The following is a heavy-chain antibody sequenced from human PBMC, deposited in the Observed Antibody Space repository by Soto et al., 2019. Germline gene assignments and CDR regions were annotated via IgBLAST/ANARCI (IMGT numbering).Heavy chain of an antibody. J-gene: IGHJ5*02. V-gene: IGHV1-2*04. D-gene: IGHD2-2*01. CDR3: ARDRGYCSSTSCYGLRWFDP. CDR2: INPNSGGT. CDR1: GYTFTGYY. Sequence: ASVKVSCKASGYTFTGYYMHWVRRAPGQGLEWMGWINPNSGGTNYAQKFQGWVTMTRDTSISTAYMELSRLRSDDTAVYYCARDRGYCSSTSCYGLRWFDPWGQGTLVTVSS.